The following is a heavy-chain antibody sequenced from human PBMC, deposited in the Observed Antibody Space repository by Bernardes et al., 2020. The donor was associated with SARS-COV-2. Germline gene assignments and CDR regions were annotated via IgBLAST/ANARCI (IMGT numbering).Heavy chain of an antibody. CDR1: GYTFTGYY. CDR2: INPNSGGT. V-gene: IGHV1-2*04. J-gene: IGHJ6*02. D-gene: IGHD6-13*01. CDR3: AREQYSSSRGDYYYGMDV. Sequence: ASVKVSCKASGYTFTGYYMHWVRQAPGQGLEWMGWINPNSGGTNYAQKFQGWVTMTRDTSISTAYMELSRLRSDDTAVYYCAREQYSSSRGDYYYGMDVWGQGTTVTVSS.